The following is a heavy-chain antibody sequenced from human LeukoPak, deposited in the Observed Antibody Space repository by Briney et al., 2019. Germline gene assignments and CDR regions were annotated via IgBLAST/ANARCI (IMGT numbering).Heavy chain of an antibody. CDR3: ARDTGAVSRYCSGGSCYSGPIDY. J-gene: IGHJ4*02. V-gene: IGHV4-39*07. CDR1: GGSISSSSYY. Sequence: SETLSLTCTVSGGSISSSSYYWGWIRQPPGKGLEWIGSIYYSGSTYYNPSLKSRVTISVDTSKNQFSLKLSSVTAADTAVYYCARDTGAVSRYCSGGSCYSGPIDYWGQGTLVTVSS. D-gene: IGHD2-15*01. CDR2: IYYSGST.